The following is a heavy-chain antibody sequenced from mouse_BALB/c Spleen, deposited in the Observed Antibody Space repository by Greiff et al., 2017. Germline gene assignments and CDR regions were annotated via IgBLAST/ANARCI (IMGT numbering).Heavy chain of an antibody. V-gene: IGHV5-6-3*01. CDR2: INSNGGST. J-gene: IGHJ2*01. D-gene: IGHD2-12*01. CDR3: ARDVTRDYFDY. Sequence: EVNVVESGGGLVQPGGSLKLSCAASGFTFSSYGMSWVRQTPDKRLELVATINSNGGSTYYPDSVKGRFTISRDNAKNTLYLQMSSLKSEDTAMYYCARDVTRDYFDYWGQGTTLTVSS. CDR1: GFTFSSYG.